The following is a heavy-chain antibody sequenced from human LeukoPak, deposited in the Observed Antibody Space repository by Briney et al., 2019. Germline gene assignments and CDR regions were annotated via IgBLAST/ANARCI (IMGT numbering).Heavy chain of an antibody. J-gene: IGHJ4*02. V-gene: IGHV3-23*01. CDR1: GLTFSRCA. D-gene: IGHD2/OR15-2a*01. CDR2: IGGSGDST. CDR3: AARPPIIVGGPFDY. Sequence: GGSLRLSCAASGLTFSRCAMGGVRLAPGKGLEWVSTIGGSGDSTYYAGSVKGRFTISRDHSKNTLYLQMNSLRAEDTAVYYCAARPPIIVGGPFDYWGQGILVTVSS.